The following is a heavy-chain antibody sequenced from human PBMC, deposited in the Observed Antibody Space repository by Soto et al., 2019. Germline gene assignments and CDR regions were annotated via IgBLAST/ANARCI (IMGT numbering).Heavy chain of an antibody. CDR3: ATVRYDNTGYYSLMWDY. V-gene: IGHV1-18*04. J-gene: IGHJ4*02. D-gene: IGHD3-22*01. Sequence: QLVQSGAEVKKPGASVKVSCKASGYTFTNYAITWVRQAPGQGLDWMGWISAYTGNTKYAQKFQGRVTMTTDTSRSTAYMELTSLRSDDTAVYYCATVRYDNTGYYSLMWDYWGQGTLVTVSS. CDR1: GYTFTNYA. CDR2: ISAYTGNT.